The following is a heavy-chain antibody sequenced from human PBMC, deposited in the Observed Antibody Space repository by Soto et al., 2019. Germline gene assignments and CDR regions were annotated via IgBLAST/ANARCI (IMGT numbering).Heavy chain of an antibody. Sequence: SETLSLTCTVSGGSISGYYWSWIRQPPGKGLEWMGYIYYSGNTNYNPSLKSRVTISVDTSKNQFSLKLRSVTAADTAVYYCARQGQWLVMSWFDPWGQGTLVTVSS. V-gene: IGHV4-59*08. CDR1: GGSISGYY. CDR2: IYYSGNT. CDR3: ARQGQWLVMSWFDP. D-gene: IGHD6-19*01. J-gene: IGHJ5*02.